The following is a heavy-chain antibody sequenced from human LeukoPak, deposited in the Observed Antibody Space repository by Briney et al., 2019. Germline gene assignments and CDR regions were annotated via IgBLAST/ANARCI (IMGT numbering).Heavy chain of an antibody. CDR1: GLSFSSFA. CDR2: IRGNGDT. Sequence: GGSLRLSCAASGLSFSSFAMSWVRQGPARGLEWVSSIRGNGDTFYADSVKGRFTLYSDSSRNTVYFQLNNLRVEDTAIYYCARASWVSTTDAVRWGQGTLVTVSS. D-gene: IGHD1-14*01. J-gene: IGHJ4*02. V-gene: IGHV3-23*01. CDR3: ARASWVSTTDAVR.